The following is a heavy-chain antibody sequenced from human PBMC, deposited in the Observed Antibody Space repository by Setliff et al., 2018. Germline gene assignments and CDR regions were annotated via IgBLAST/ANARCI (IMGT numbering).Heavy chain of an antibody. CDR3: AADTFDSNAQAFDY. D-gene: IGHD3-22*01. V-gene: IGHV4-61*09. CDR1: GGSISSGSNY. CDR2: IDPSGNT. Sequence: SETLSLTCTVSGGSISSGSNYWSWIRQPAGRGLEWIGHIDPSGNTNYHPSLKSRVTISRDDSKDTLYLQLNSLNTEDTAVYYCAADTFDSNAQAFDYWGQGTLVTVSS. J-gene: IGHJ4*02.